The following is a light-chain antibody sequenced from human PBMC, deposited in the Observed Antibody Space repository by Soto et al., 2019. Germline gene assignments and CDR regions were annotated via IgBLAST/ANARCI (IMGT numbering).Light chain of an antibody. CDR2: DVS. CDR1: QDIRGA. J-gene: IGKJ5*01. V-gene: IGKV1-13*02. Sequence: AIQLTQSPSSLSASVGDRVTITCRASQDIRGALAWYQQKPGKAPKILIYDVSSLQSGVPSRFSGSSSGTDFTLTNSGLQPEDFATYYCQQFNSYPIIFGQGTRLDIK. CDR3: QQFNSYPII.